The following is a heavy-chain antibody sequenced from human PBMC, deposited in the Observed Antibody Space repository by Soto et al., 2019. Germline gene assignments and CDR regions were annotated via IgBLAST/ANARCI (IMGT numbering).Heavy chain of an antibody. Sequence: SETLSLTCAVSGYSISSGYYWGWSRQPPGKGLEWIGSIYHSGSTYYNPSLKSRVTISVDTSKNQFSLKLSSVTAADTAVYYCARDVSSSSPWFDPWGPGTLVTVSS. V-gene: IGHV4-38-2*02. CDR1: GYSISSGYY. D-gene: IGHD6-13*01. J-gene: IGHJ5*02. CDR2: IYHSGST. CDR3: ARDVSSSSPWFDP.